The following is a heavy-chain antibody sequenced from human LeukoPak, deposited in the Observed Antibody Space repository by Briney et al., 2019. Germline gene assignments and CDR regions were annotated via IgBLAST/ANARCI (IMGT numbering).Heavy chain of an antibody. V-gene: IGHV3-30-3*01. CDR2: ISSDGSDK. CDR1: GFTFSSYP. CDR3: ARDYPADY. Sequence: GGSLRLSCAASGFTFSSYPMHWVRQAPGKGLEWVALISSDGSDKRYADSVKGRFTISRGNSKNTLYLQMHSLGVEDTAVYYCARDYPADYWGQGTLVTVSS. J-gene: IGHJ4*02.